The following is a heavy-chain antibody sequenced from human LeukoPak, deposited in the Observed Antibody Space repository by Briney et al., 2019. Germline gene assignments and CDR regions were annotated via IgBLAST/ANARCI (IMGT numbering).Heavy chain of an antibody. CDR3: AREGYYGSGSPPSLYFDY. CDR2: TSSDLNVK. D-gene: IGHD3-10*01. CDR1: GFTFSNYV. V-gene: IGHV3-30-3*01. J-gene: IGHJ4*02. Sequence: PGGSLRLSCAASGFTFSNYVIHWVRQAPGKGLEWVAVTSSDLNVKLYAGSVKGRFTISRDNSRSTLYLQMNSLRPEDTAIYYCAREGYYGSGSPPSLYFDYWGQGTLVTVSS.